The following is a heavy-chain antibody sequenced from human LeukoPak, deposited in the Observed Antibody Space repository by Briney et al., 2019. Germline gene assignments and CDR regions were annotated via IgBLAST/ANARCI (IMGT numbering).Heavy chain of an antibody. CDR3: ARRISSGWSRGRDWFDP. J-gene: IGHJ5*02. V-gene: IGHV4-34*01. D-gene: IGHD6-19*01. CDR1: GGSFSGYY. CDR2: INHSGST. Sequence: PSETLSLTCAVYGGSFSGYYWSWIRQPPGKGLEWIGEINHSGSTNYNPSLKSRVTISVDTSKNQFSLKLSSVTAADTAVYYCARRISSGWSRGRDWFDPWGRGTLVTISS.